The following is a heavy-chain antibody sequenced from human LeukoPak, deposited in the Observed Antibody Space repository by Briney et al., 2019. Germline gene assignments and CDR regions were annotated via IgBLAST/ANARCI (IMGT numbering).Heavy chain of an antibody. Sequence: PGGSLRLSCAASGFNFSSYSLNWVRQAPPKGLEWVSYISSSTRRIYYADSVKARFTISRDSAKNSLYLQMDSLRDEDTAMYYCAREFPPHCSSTSCYPDHWGQGTLVTVAS. V-gene: IGHV3-48*02. CDR1: GFNFSSYS. CDR2: ISSSTRRI. J-gene: IGHJ5*02. D-gene: IGHD2-2*01. CDR3: AREFPPHCSSTSCYPDH.